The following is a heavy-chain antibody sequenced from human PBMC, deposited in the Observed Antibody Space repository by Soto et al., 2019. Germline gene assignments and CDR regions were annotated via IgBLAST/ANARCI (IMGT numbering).Heavy chain of an antibody. Sequence: QVQLVQSGAEVKKPGSSVKVSCKASGGTFSSYSINWVRQDPGQGLEWMGAIIPIFGTANYAQKFQGRVTITAGASTSTASMELSSRRYEYTAVYDCARDGGRQCGGIDYWGQGTVVTVPS. J-gene: IGHJ4*02. CDR1: GGTFSSYS. V-gene: IGHV1-69*01. D-gene: IGHD1-26*01. CDR3: ARDGGRQCGGIDY. CDR2: IIPIFGTA.